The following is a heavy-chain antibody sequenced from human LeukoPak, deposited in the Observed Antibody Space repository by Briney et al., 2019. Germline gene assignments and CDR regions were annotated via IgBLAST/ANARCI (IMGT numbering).Heavy chain of an antibody. D-gene: IGHD6-19*01. CDR2: INPNSGGT. CDR3: ARDIAVAGTGYYFDY. V-gene: IGHV1-2*04. Sequence: ASVKVSCKASGYTFTGYYMHWVRQAPGQGLEWMGWINPNSGGTNYAQKFQGWVTMTRDTSISTAYTELSRLRSDDTAVYYCARDIAVAGTGYYFDYWGQGTLVTVSS. CDR1: GYTFTGYY. J-gene: IGHJ4*02.